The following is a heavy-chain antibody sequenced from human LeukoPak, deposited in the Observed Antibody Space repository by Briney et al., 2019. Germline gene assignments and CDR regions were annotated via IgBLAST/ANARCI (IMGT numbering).Heavy chain of an antibody. Sequence: PSETLSLTCTVSGGSISSYYWSWIRQPPGKGLEWIGYIYYSGSTNYNPSLKSQVTISVDTSKNQFSLKPSSVTAADTAVYYCARSGIAVAGMGRGNNWFDPWGQGTLVTVSS. J-gene: IGHJ5*02. CDR2: IYYSGST. D-gene: IGHD6-19*01. CDR1: GGSISSYY. V-gene: IGHV4-59*01. CDR3: ARSGIAVAGMGRGNNWFDP.